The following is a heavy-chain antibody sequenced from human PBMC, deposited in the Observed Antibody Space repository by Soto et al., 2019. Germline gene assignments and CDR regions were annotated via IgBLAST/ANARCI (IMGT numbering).Heavy chain of an antibody. CDR3: ARDRTYYADY. J-gene: IGHJ4*02. CDR1: GFKFSDCG. V-gene: IGHV3-33*01. CDR2: IWYDGSKT. Sequence: SLRLSCATSGFKFSDCGMHWVRQAPGKGLEWVAVIWYDGSKTYFGDSVQGRFTVSRDNSKNTVYLEVDSLRAEDTAAYYCARDRTYYADYWGQGTLVTVSS.